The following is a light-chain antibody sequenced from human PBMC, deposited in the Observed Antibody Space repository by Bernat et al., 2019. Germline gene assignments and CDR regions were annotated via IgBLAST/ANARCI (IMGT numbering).Light chain of an antibody. J-gene: IGLJ3*02. CDR3: QVWDSSSDHRV. CDR1: NIGSKS. Sequence: SYVLTQPPSVSVAPGKTARITCGGNNIGSKSVHWYQQKPGQAPVLVIYYDSDRPSGIPERFSGSNSGNTATLTISRVEAGDEADYYCQVWDSSSDHRVFGGETKLTVL. CDR2: YDS. V-gene: IGLV3-21*04.